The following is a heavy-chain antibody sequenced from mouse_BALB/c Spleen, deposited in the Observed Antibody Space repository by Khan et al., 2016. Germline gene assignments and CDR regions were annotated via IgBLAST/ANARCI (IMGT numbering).Heavy chain of an antibody. J-gene: IGHJ3*01. CDR3: ARGGQYYATMGCPY. Sequence: QIQLVQSGPELKKPGETVKISCKASGYTFTNYGMNWVKQAPGKGLKWMGWINTYTGEPTYADDFKGRFAFSLETSASTASLRINNLKDEDTATXFGARGGQYYATMGCPYWGQGTLVTVSA. CDR2: INTYTGEP. D-gene: IGHD3-3*01. CDR1: GYTFTNYG. V-gene: IGHV9-3-1*01.